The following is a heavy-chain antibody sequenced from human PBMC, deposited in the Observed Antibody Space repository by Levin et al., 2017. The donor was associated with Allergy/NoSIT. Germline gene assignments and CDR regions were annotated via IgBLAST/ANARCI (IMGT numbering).Heavy chain of an antibody. V-gene: IGHV4-34*01. J-gene: IGHJ6*02. CDR2: IKKSGDT. Sequence: KSSETLSLTCAVYGGSSTHDCWSWIRKPPGKGLEWIGEIKKSGDTNHNPSLQSRVTISVDTSKNQFSLKLTSVTAADTATYYCARLRVIKKAGYFFGPYNSYGMDVWGQGTTVTVSS. D-gene: IGHD2-21*01. CDR3: ARLRVIKKAGYFFGPYNSYGMDV. CDR1: GGSSTHDC.